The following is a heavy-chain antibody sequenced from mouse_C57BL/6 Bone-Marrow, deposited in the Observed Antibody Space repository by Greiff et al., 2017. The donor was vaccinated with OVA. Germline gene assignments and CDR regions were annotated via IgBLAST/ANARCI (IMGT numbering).Heavy chain of an antibody. CDR1: GYTFTSYW. CDR2: IYPSDSET. D-gene: IGHD1-1*01. CDR3: ARGDYYGSSVLDY. V-gene: IGHV1-61*01. J-gene: IGHJ2*01. Sequence: VQLQQPGAELVRPGSSVKLSCKASGYTFTSYWMDWVKQRPGQGLEWIGNIYPSDSETHYNQKFKDKATLTVDKSSSTAYMQLSSLTSEDSAVYYCARGDYYGSSVLDYWGQGTTLTVSS.